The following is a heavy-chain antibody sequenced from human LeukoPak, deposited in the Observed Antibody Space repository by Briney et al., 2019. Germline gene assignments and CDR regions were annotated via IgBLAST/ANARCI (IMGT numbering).Heavy chain of an antibody. CDR1: GFTFSSYG. CDR2: ISRNGVST. Sequence: GGSLRLSCAASGFTFSSYGMHWVRQAPGKGLEYVSAISRNGVSTYYANSVKGRFTISRDTSKNTLYLQMGSLRAEDMAVYYCARVGGNDAFDIWGQGTMVTVSS. V-gene: IGHV3-64*01. CDR3: ARVGGNDAFDI. J-gene: IGHJ3*02. D-gene: IGHD4-23*01.